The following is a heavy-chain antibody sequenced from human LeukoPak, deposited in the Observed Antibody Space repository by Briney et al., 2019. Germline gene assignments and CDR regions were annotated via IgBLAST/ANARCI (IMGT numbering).Heavy chain of an antibody. Sequence: GASLRPSCAASGFTFDDYGMSWVRPAPGKGLEWVAGNNWNSVSKGYADYVWGGVTISRDNAKNHLYLQMNSLRAEYTALYYCARARSTYYYYMDVWGKGTTVTVSS. CDR1: GFTFDDYG. CDR2: NNWNSVSK. J-gene: IGHJ6*03. V-gene: IGHV3-20*04. CDR3: ARARSTYYYYMDV.